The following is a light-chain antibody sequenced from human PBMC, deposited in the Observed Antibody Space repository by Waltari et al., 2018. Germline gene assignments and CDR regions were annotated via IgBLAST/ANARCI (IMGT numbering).Light chain of an antibody. CDR1: QTVGRSY. Sequence: ENVLTQSPGALSLSPGERATLSCRASQTVGRSYLAWFQQKPGQAPRLLIYDASNRATGIPDRFSGSGSWTDFTLTINRLEPEDFAVYYCHQSASSPLTFGGGTKVEIK. CDR3: HQSASSPLT. V-gene: IGKV3-20*01. CDR2: DAS. J-gene: IGKJ4*01.